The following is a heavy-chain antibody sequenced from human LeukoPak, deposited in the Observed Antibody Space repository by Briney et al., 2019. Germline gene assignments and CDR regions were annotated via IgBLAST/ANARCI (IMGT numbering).Heavy chain of an antibody. V-gene: IGHV1-2*06. Sequence: ASVKVSCKASGYTFTGYYMHWVRQAPGQGLEWMGRINPNSGGTNYAQKFQDRVTMTRDTSISTAYMELSRLRSDDTAVYYCARGGDSSSWRFDPWGQGTLVTVSS. CDR2: INPNSGGT. J-gene: IGHJ5*02. D-gene: IGHD6-13*01. CDR1: GYTFTGYY. CDR3: ARGGDSSSWRFDP.